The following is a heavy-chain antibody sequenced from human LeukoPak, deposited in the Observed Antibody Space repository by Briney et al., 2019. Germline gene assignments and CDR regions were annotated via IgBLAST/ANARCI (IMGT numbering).Heavy chain of an antibody. Sequence: MASETLSLTCAVSGYSSSSGYYWGWIRQPPGKGLEWIGSIYHSGSTYYNLSLKSRVTISVDTSKNQFSLKLSAVTAADTAVYYCARRRVAYFDYWGQGTLVTVSS. V-gene: IGHV4-38-2*01. J-gene: IGHJ4*02. CDR2: IYHSGST. CDR3: ARRRVAYFDY. D-gene: IGHD2-15*01. CDR1: GYSSSSGYY.